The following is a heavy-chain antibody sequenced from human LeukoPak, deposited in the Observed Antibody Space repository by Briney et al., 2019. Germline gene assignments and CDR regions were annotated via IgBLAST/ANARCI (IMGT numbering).Heavy chain of an antibody. CDR1: GFTFSSYA. D-gene: IGHD3-10*01. J-gene: IGHJ3*02. Sequence: GGSLRLSCAASGFTFSSYAMSWVRQAPGKGLEWVSSLSGNGGSTYYADSVKGRFTISRDNSKNTLDLQMNSLRAEDTALYYCAKDVGPGSGSPYAFDIWGQGTMVTVSS. V-gene: IGHV3-23*01. CDR3: AKDVGPGSGSPYAFDI. CDR2: LSGNGGST.